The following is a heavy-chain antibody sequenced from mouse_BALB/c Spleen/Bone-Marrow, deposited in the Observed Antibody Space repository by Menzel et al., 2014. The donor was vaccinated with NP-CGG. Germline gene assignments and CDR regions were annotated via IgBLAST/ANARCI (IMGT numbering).Heavy chain of an antibody. J-gene: IGHJ2*01. CDR2: INPSNGRT. D-gene: IGHD1-1*01. V-gene: IGHV1S81*02. Sequence: VQLQESGAELVKPGASVKLSCKASGYTFTSYWMHWVKQRPGQGLEWIGEINPSNGRTNYNEKFKSKATLTVDKSSSTAYMQLNSLTSEDSAVYYCSLLGDYWGQGTTLTVSS. CDR3: SLLGDY. CDR1: GYTFTSYW.